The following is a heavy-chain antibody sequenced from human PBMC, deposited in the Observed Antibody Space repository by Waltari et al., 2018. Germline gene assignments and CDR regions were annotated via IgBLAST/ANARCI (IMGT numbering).Heavy chain of an antibody. D-gene: IGHD1-1*01. Sequence: QVQLQESGPGLVKPSETLSLTCAVSGYSISSGYYWGWIRQPPGKGLEWIGSIYHSGSTYYNPSLKSRVTISVDTSKNQFSLKLSSVTAADTAVYYCASGTVLALDYWGQGTLVTVSS. CDR3: ASGTVLALDY. CDR1: GYSISSGYY. V-gene: IGHV4-38-2*01. J-gene: IGHJ4*02. CDR2: IYHSGST.